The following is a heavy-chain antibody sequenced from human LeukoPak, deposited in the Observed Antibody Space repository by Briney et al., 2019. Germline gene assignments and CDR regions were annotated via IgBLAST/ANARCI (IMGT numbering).Heavy chain of an antibody. Sequence: SSETLSLTCTVSGGSISSYYWSWIRQPPGKGLEWIGYIYYSGSTNYNPSLKSRVTISVDTSKNQFSLKLSPVTAADTAVYYCARGREQLASFDYWGQGTLVTVSS. D-gene: IGHD6-6*01. V-gene: IGHV4-59*01. CDR1: GGSISSYY. CDR2: IYYSGST. CDR3: ARGREQLASFDY. J-gene: IGHJ4*02.